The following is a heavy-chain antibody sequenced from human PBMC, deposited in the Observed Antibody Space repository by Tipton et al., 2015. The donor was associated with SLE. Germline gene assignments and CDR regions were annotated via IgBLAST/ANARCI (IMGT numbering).Heavy chain of an antibody. D-gene: IGHD3-3*01. CDR3: ARQDTWRGYPSHFDY. CDR1: TDSISSGASY. Sequence: TLSLTCTVSTDSISSGASYWSWIRQHPGKGLEWVGYIYYTGTTYYNPSLKSRATISVDMSKNQFSLSLNSVTAADTAVYYCARQDTWRGYPSHFDYWGHGILVTVSS. V-gene: IGHV4-31*03. CDR2: IYYTGTT. J-gene: IGHJ4*01.